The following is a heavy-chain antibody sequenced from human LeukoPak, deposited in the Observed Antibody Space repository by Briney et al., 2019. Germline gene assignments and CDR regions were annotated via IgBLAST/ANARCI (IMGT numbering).Heavy chain of an antibody. J-gene: IGHJ4*02. V-gene: IGHV3-23*01. CDR2: ISGSGGST. CDR1: GFTFSSYA. CDR3: GVVGAGYYFDH. Sequence: GGSLRLSCAASGFTFSSYAMSWVRQAPGKGLEWVSAISGSGGSTYYADSVKGRFTISRDNSKNTLYLQMNSLRAEDTAVYYCGVVGAGYYFDHWGQGTLVTVSS. D-gene: IGHD1-26*01.